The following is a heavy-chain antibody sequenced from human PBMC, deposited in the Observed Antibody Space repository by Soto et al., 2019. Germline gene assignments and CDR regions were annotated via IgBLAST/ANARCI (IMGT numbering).Heavy chain of an antibody. Sequence: GGSLRLSCAASGFTFSSYAMSWVRQAPGKGLEWVSAISGSGGSTYYADSVKGRFTISRVNSKNTLYLQMNSLRAEDTALYYCAKDSSTGYSSGWYVLSYYYYGMDVWGQGTTVTVS. CDR1: GFTFSSYA. CDR3: AKDSSTGYSSGWYVLSYYYYGMDV. D-gene: IGHD6-19*01. CDR2: ISGSGGST. J-gene: IGHJ6*02. V-gene: IGHV3-23*01.